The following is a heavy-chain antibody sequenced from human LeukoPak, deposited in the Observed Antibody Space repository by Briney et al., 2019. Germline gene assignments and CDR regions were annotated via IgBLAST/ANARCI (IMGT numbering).Heavy chain of an antibody. D-gene: IGHD5-24*01. J-gene: IGHJ4*02. CDR1: GFTFSSYG. CDR3: AKTGWLLGPFDY. Sequence: PGGSLRLSCAASGFTFSSYGMHWVRQAPGKGLEWVAVISYDGSNKYYADSVKGRFTISRDNSKNTLYLQMNSLRAEDTAVYYCAKTGWLLGPFDYWGQGTLVTVSS. CDR2: ISYDGSNK. V-gene: IGHV3-30*18.